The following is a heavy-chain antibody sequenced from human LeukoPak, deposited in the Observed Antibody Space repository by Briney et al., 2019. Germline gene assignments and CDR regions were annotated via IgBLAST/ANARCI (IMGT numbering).Heavy chain of an antibody. Sequence: GGSLRLSCAASGFTFSSYWMSWVRQAPGKGLEWVSALSDSGGSTFYADSVKGWFTISRDNSKNTLYLQMNRLRAEDTAVYYCTKGGAVSSKSITMIRGTRRYYYYMDVWGKGTTVTISS. CDR2: LSDSGGST. CDR3: TKGGAVSSKSITMIRGTRRYYYYMDV. CDR1: GFTFSSYW. D-gene: IGHD3-10*01. J-gene: IGHJ6*03. V-gene: IGHV3-23*01.